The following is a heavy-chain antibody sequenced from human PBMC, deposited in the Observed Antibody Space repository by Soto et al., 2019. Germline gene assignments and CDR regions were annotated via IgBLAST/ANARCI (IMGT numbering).Heavy chain of an antibody. CDR1: GFSFAGYA. D-gene: IGHD3-9*01. J-gene: IGHJ4*02. CDR3: AKTESFNGYYNAFDS. CDR2: VSGGGGST. V-gene: IGHV3-23*01. Sequence: RGSLRLSCAASGFSFAGYAVAWVRQAPGKGLEWVSTVSGGGGSTYYADSVKGRFTISRDNSGNTVYLQMNSLNAGDTALYYCAKTESFNGYYNAFDSWGQGTRVTVSS.